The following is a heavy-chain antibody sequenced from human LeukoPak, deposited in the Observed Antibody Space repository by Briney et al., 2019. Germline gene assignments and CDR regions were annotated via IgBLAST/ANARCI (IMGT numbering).Heavy chain of an antibody. CDR1: GFTFDDYA. D-gene: IGHD6-13*01. Sequence: GGSLRLSCSASGFTFDDYAMHWVPQAQGQGLEWGSGISWNSGSKGYADSVKGRFTISRDNAKNSLDLQMNSLRAEDTALYYCAKDRGSSSWLKAFDIWGQGTMVTVSS. J-gene: IGHJ3*02. V-gene: IGHV3-9*01. CDR2: ISWNSGSK. CDR3: AKDRGSSSWLKAFDI.